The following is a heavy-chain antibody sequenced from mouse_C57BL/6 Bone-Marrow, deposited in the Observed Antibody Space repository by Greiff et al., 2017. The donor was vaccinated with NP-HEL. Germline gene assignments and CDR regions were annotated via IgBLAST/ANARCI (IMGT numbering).Heavy chain of an antibody. Sequence: QVQLKESGPGLVQPSQSLSITCTVSGFSLTSYGVHWVRQSPGKGLEWLGVIWSGGSTDYNAAFISRLSISKDNSKSQVFFKMNSLQADDTAIYYCARGDLLWLRRWYFDVWGTGTTVTVSS. D-gene: IGHD2-2*01. V-gene: IGHV2-2*01. CDR1: GFSLTSYG. CDR2: IWSGGST. CDR3: ARGDLLWLRRWYFDV. J-gene: IGHJ1*03.